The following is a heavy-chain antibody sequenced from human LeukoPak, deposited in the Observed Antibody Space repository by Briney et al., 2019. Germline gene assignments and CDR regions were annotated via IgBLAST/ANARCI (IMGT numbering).Heavy chain of an antibody. Sequence: SETLSLTCTVSGGSISGYYWSWIRQPPGKGLEWIGYIYYSGSTNYNSSLRSRVTISVDTSKNQFSLKLSSVTAADTAVYYCARHGGREDFDYWGQGTLVTVSS. CDR1: GGSISGYY. CDR3: ARHGGREDFDY. J-gene: IGHJ4*02. CDR2: IYYSGST. D-gene: IGHD3-16*01. V-gene: IGHV4-59*08.